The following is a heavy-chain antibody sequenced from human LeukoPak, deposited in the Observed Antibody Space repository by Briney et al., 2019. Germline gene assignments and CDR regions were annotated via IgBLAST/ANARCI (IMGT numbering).Heavy chain of an antibody. J-gene: IGHJ4*02. V-gene: IGHV3-48*01. Sequence: GGSLRLSCAASGFTFSSYSMNWVRQAPGKGLEWASYISSSSSTIYYADSVKGRFTISRDNAKNSLYLQMNSLRAEDTAVYYCARDKRVGYSYGFKDYWGQGTLVTVSS. CDR2: ISSSSSTI. CDR3: ARDKRVGYSYGFKDY. D-gene: IGHD5-18*01. CDR1: GFTFSSYS.